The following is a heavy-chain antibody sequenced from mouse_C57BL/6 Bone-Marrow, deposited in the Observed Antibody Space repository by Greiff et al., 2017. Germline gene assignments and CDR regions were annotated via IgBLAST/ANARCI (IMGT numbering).Heavy chain of an antibody. CDR2: IEPNSGGT. CDR1: GYTFTSYW. J-gene: IGHJ2*01. CDR3: ARPSTMVSAYYFDY. D-gene: IGHD2-2*01. Sequence: VQLQQPGAELVRPGSSVKLSCKASGYTFTSYWMHWVKQRPGRGLEWIGRIEPNSGGTKYNEKFKSKATLTVDKPSSTAYMQLSSLTSEDSAVYYCARPSTMVSAYYFDYWGQGTTLTVSS. V-gene: IGHV1-72*01.